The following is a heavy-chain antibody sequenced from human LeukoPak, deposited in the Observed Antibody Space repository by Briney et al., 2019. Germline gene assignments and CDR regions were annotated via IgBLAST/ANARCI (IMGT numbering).Heavy chain of an antibody. D-gene: IGHD3-3*01. CDR1: GYSFPSYW. CDR2: IYLGDSDT. V-gene: IGHV5-51*03. CDR3: ARLGYDFWSGFLDY. Sequence: PGESLKISCKGSGYSFPSYWIGWVRQMPGKGLECMGVIYLGDSDTRYSPSFQGQVTISADKSISTAYLQWSSLKASDTAMYYCARLGYDFWSGFLDYWGQGTLVTVSS. J-gene: IGHJ4*02.